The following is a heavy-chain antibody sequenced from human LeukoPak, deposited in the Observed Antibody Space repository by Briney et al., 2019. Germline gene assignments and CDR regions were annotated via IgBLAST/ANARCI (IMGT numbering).Heavy chain of an antibody. CDR2: INWNGGST. Sequence: GGPLRLFCAASGFTFDDYGMSWVRQAPGKGLEGVSGINWNGGSTGYADSVKGSFTISRDNAKNSLYLQMKSLRAEDTALYYCARDLGYSYGYYYWGQGTLVTVSS. CDR3: ARDLGYSYGYYY. CDR1: GFTFDDYG. V-gene: IGHV3-20*04. D-gene: IGHD5-18*01. J-gene: IGHJ4*02.